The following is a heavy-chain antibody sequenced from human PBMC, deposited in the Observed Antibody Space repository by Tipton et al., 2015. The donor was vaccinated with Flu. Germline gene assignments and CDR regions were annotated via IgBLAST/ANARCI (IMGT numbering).Heavy chain of an antibody. CDR1: NGSLSSYY. J-gene: IGHJ4*02. Sequence: TLSLTCIVSNGSLSSYYWVWIRQSSGKGLEWIGYIYNGVYTKYQRSLKSRVTISADTSKNQFSLRLTSVTAADTAIYFCARDPSLGMPEYLDSWGLGTLVSVSS. D-gene: IGHD2/OR15-2a*01. CDR3: ARDPSLGMPEYLDS. V-gene: IGHV4-59*01. CDR2: IYNGVYT.